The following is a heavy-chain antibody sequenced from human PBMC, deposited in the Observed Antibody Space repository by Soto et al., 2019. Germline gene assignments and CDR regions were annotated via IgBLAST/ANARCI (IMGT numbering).Heavy chain of an antibody. CDR3: ARDGSPYYYDSSGYYSYYFDY. V-gene: IGHV3-30-3*01. CDR1: GFTFSSYA. D-gene: IGHD3-22*01. CDR2: ISYDGSNK. J-gene: IGHJ4*02. Sequence: VQLVESGGGVVQPGRSLRLSCPASGFTFSSYAMHWVRQAPGKGLEWVAFISYDGSNKYYADSVKGRFTISRDNFKNTLYLQMNSLRAEDTAVYYCARDGSPYYYDSSGYYSYYFDYWGQGTLVTVSS.